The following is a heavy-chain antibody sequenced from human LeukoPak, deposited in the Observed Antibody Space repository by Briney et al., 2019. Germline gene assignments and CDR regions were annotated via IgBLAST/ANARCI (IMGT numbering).Heavy chain of an antibody. V-gene: IGHV4-39*01. CDR1: GGSISSSSYY. J-gene: IGHJ4*02. D-gene: IGHD3-3*01. CDR3: ARRYYDFWSGYYGFDY. CDR2: IYYSGST. Sequence: SETLSLTCTVSGGSISSSSYYWGWIRQPPGKGLEWIGSIYYSGSTYYNPSLKSRVTISVDTSKNQFSLKLSSVTAADTAVYYCARRYYDFWSGYYGFDYWGQGTLVTVSS.